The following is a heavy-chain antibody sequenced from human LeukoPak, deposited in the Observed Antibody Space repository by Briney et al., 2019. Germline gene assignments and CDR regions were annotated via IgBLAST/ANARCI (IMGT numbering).Heavy chain of an antibody. D-gene: IGHD2-2*01. J-gene: IGHJ5*02. V-gene: IGHV1-2*02. CDR2: INPNSGGT. CDR1: GYTFTGYY. Sequence: GASVKVSCKASGYTFTGYYMHWVRQAPGQGLEWMGWINPNSGGTNYAQKFQGRVTMTRDTSISTAYMELSRLRSDDTAVYYCARDLAVVVPAAMGDDSSSWYSLSSGPWGQGTLVTVSS. CDR3: ARDLAVVVPAAMGDDSSSWYSLSSGP.